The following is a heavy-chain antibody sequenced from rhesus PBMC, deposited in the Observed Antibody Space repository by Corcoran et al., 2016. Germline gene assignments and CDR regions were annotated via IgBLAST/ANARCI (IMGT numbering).Heavy chain of an antibody. CDR1: GFSISTTGTG. D-gene: IGHD6-25*01. V-gene: IGHV2-95*01. CDR3: ARRRSIAAAGTDY. CDR2: IYWNDNK. J-gene: IGHJ4*01. Sequence: QVTLKESGPALVKHTQTLPLTCTFSGFSISTTGTGVRWIRQPPGKPLEWLASIYWNDNKYYSTSLKSRLTISKDTSKNQVVLTMTNMDPVDTATYYCARRRSIAAAGTDYWGQGVLVTVSS.